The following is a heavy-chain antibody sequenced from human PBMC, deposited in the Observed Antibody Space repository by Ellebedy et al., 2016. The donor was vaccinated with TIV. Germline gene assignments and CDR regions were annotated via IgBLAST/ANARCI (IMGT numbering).Heavy chain of an antibody. CDR3: ARDGYYYYYYGMDV. D-gene: IGHD2-2*03. V-gene: IGHV4-59*01. CDR1: GGSISSYY. CDR2: IYYSGST. J-gene: IGHJ6*02. Sequence: MPGGSLRLSCTVSGGSISSYYWSWIRQPPGKGLEWIGYIYYSGSTNYNPSLKSRVTISVDTSKNQFSLKLSSVTAADTAVYYCARDGYYYYYYGMDVWGQGATVTVSS.